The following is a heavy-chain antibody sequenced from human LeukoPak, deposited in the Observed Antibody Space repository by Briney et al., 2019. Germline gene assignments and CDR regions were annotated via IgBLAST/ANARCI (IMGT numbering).Heavy chain of an antibody. D-gene: IGHD3-3*01. CDR1: GYTFTGYY. Sequence: ASVKVSCKASGYTFTGYYMHWVRQAPGQGLEWMGWINPNSGGTNYAQKFQGRVTMTRDTSINTAYMELSRLRSDDTAVYYCASYYDFWSGHLGEEDAFDIWGQGTMVSVSS. V-gene: IGHV1-2*02. CDR2: INPNSGGT. J-gene: IGHJ3*02. CDR3: ASYYDFWSGHLGEEDAFDI.